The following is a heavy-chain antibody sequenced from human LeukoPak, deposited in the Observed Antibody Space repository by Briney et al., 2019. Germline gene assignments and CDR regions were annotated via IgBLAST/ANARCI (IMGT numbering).Heavy chain of an antibody. CDR1: GYTFRNYG. V-gene: IGHV1-18*04. Sequence: ASVKVSCKASGYTFRNYGISWVRQAPGQGLEWMGWISTHNGDTNYAQKFEGRVTMTTDTFTSTAYMELRSLRSDDTAVYYCSTCSQWLPNFDYWGQGTLVTVSS. CDR2: ISTHNGDT. J-gene: IGHJ4*02. CDR3: STCSQWLPNFDY. D-gene: IGHD5-12*01.